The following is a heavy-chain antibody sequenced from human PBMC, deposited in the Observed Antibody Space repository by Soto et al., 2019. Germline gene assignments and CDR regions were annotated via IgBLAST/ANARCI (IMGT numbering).Heavy chain of an antibody. CDR2: IVVASAYS. J-gene: IGHJ4*02. CDR1: GCTFGSSA. CDR3: AADVIGVAGDFDH. D-gene: IGHD6-19*01. Sequence: LVQSGPDVKKPGTSVKVSCKTSGCTFGSSAVQWVRQVRGQRLEWIGWIVVASAYSNVAQKFQDRVSLTSDLSTNTAVMELSSLTSEDSAMYYCAADVIGVAGDFDHWGQGTLVSVYS. V-gene: IGHV1-58*01.